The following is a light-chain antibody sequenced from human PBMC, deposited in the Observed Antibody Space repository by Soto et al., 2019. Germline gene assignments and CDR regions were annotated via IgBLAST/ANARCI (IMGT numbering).Light chain of an antibody. Sequence: QSVLTQPRSASGSPGQSITISCTGTSSDVGGYNYVSWYQQHPAKAPKLIIFDVSKRPSGVPNRFSGSKSCNTASLNISGLRAEDEADYYCCSYVGRNTYVFGTGTKLTVL. V-gene: IGLV2-11*01. CDR1: SSDVGGYNY. J-gene: IGLJ1*01. CDR2: DVS. CDR3: CSYVGRNTYV.